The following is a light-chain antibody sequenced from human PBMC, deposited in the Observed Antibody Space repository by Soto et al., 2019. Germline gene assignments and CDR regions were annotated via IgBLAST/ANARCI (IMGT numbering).Light chain of an antibody. V-gene: IGKV3-15*01. CDR2: GAY. Sequence: EIVMTQSPATLSVSPGQRATLSCRASQSVSSNLAWYQQKPGQGPRLLIYGAYTRATDIQGRFSGSGSGTEFTLTIRSLQSEDFAVYYCQQYNDWPLTFGGGTKVDIK. CDR1: QSVSSN. J-gene: IGKJ4*01. CDR3: QQYNDWPLT.